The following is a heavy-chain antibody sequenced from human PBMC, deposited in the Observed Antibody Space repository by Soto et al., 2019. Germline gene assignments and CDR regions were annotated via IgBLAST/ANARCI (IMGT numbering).Heavy chain of an antibody. CDR3: ARNRGCSGGSCYPGRY. CDR2: INHSGST. Sequence: QVQLQQWGAGLLKPSETLSLTCAVYGGSFSGYYWSWIRQPPGKGLEWIGEINHSGSTNYNPSLKSRVTISVDTSKNQFSRKLGSVTAADTAVYYCARNRGCSGGSCYPGRYWGQGTLVTVSS. J-gene: IGHJ4*02. V-gene: IGHV4-34*01. D-gene: IGHD2-15*01. CDR1: GGSFSGYY.